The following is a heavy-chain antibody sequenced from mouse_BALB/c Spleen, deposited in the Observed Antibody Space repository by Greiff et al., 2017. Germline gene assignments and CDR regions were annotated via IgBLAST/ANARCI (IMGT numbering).Heavy chain of an antibody. V-gene: IGHV5-6-4*01. CDR2: ISSGGSYT. CDR3: TRVYGNYDLFYAMDY. Sequence: EVMLVESGGGLVKPGGSLKLSCAASGFTFSSYTMSWVRQTPEKRLEWVATISSGGSYTYYPDSVKGRFTISRDNAKNTLYLQMSSLKSEDTAMYYCTRVYGNYDLFYAMDYWGQGTSVTVSS. CDR1: GFTFSSYT. J-gene: IGHJ4*01. D-gene: IGHD2-1*01.